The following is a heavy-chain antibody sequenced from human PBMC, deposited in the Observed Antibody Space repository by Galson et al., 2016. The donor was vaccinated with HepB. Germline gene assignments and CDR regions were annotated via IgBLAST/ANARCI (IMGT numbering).Heavy chain of an antibody. CDR2: IYSGGST. CDR3: ARDRKLEGYHYYGMDV. D-gene: IGHD1-7*01. CDR1: GFTVSSNY. J-gene: IGHJ6*02. Sequence: SLRLSCAASGFTVSSNYMSWVRQAPGKGLEWVSVIYSGGSTYYADSVKGRFTISRDNSKNTLYLQMNSLRAEDTAVYYCARDRKLEGYHYYGMDVWGQGTTVTVSS. V-gene: IGHV3-53*01.